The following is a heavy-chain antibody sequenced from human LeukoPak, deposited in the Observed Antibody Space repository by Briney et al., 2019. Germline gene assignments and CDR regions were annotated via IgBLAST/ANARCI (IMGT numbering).Heavy chain of an antibody. CDR3: ARSWTLWGYFHY. Sequence: SETLSLTCTVSGSSINNYYWIWIRQPPGKGLEWIGEIHHSGSTNYNPSLRSRVTISVDTSKKQFSLKLSSVAAADTAVYYCARSWTLWGYFHYWGPGTLVTVSS. CDR1: GSSINNYY. CDR2: IHHSGST. D-gene: IGHD7-27*01. J-gene: IGHJ4*02. V-gene: IGHV4-34*01.